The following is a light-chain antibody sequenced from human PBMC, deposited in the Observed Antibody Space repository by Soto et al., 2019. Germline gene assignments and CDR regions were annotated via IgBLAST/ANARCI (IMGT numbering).Light chain of an antibody. CDR3: QQYGSSSYT. Sequence: IVLTQPPGTLSLSPGERATLACRASQSVGRDYLAWYQQKPGQAPRLLLYRTSTRATGIPDRFSGSGSGTDFTLTISRLEPEDFAVYYCQQYGSSSYTFGQGTKLEIK. V-gene: IGKV3-20*01. CDR2: RTS. CDR1: QSVGRDY. J-gene: IGKJ2*01.